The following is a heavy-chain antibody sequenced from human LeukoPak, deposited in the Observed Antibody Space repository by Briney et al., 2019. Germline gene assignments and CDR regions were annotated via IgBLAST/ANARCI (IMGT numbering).Heavy chain of an antibody. CDR3: ARSSYSSSSSV. V-gene: IGHV3-7*03. D-gene: IGHD6-6*01. J-gene: IGHJ3*01. Sequence: GGSLRLSCAVSGFTFSGFWMSWSRQAPGKGLEWVASINSDGSEGYYADVVKGRFTISRDSAKNSLYLQINSLRAEDTAVYYCARSSYSSSSSVWGQGTMVTVSS. CDR1: GFTFSGFW. CDR2: INSDGSEG.